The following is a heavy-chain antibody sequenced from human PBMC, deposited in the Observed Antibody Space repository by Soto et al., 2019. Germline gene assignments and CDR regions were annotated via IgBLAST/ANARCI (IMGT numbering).Heavy chain of an antibody. Sequence: GGSLSLSCVASGFTFSSFSMNWVRQAPGRGLEWVSYISSSSSTIQYADSVKGRLTISRDNAKNSLYLQLNSLRAEDMAVYSCARAPPSHYAFWSAFLFEFWGQGTLVTVSS. J-gene: IGHJ4*02. D-gene: IGHD3-3*01. CDR2: ISSSSSTI. CDR3: ARAPPSHYAFWSAFLFEF. CDR1: GFTFSSFS. V-gene: IGHV3-48*01.